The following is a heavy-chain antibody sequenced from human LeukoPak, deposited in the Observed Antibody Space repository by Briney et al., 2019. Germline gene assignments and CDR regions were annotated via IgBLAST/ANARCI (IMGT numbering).Heavy chain of an antibody. D-gene: IGHD5-24*01. CDR1: GGSISSYY. J-gene: IGHJ4*02. Sequence: PSETLSLTCTVSGGSISSYYWSWIRQPPGRGLEWIGYIYYSGSTNYNPSLKSRVTISVDTSKNQFSLKLSSVTAADTAVYYCARESQEKYYFDYWGQGTLVTVSS. CDR2: IYYSGST. V-gene: IGHV4-59*12. CDR3: ARESQEKYYFDY.